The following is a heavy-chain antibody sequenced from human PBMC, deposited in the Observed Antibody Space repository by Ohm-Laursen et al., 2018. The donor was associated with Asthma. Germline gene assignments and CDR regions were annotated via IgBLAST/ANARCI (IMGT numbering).Heavy chain of an antibody. CDR1: GFTFSSYG. CDR3: AKGDYYDSSGYYAYGMDV. D-gene: IGHD3-22*01. Sequence: SLRLSCAASGFTFSSYGMHWVRQAPGKGLEWVAVISYDGSNKYYADSVKGRFTISRDNSKNTLYLQMNSLRAEDTAVYYCAKGDYYDSSGYYAYGMDVWGQGTTVTVSS. CDR2: ISYDGSNK. J-gene: IGHJ6*02. V-gene: IGHV3-30*18.